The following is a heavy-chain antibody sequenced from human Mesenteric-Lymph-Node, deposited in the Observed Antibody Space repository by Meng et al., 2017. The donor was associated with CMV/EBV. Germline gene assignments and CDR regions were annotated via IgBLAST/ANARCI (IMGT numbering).Heavy chain of an antibody. Sequence: QVQRVQSGAEVKKPGSSVKVSCKASGGTFSSYTISWVRQAPGQGLEWMGRIIPILGIANYAQKFQGRVTITADKSTSTAYMELSSLRSGDTAVYYCAGGIAAAGSRWFDPWGQGTLVTVSS. CDR3: AGGIAAAGSRWFDP. V-gene: IGHV1-69*02. CDR2: IIPILGIA. D-gene: IGHD6-13*01. J-gene: IGHJ5*02. CDR1: GGTFSSYT.